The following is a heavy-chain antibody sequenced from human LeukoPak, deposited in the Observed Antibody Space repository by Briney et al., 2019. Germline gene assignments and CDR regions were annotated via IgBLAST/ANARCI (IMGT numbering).Heavy chain of an antibody. CDR3: ARCGARDCSSTSCPARYYYYGMDV. Sequence: GASVEVSCKASGYTFTGYYMHWVRQAPGQGLEWMGWINPNSGGTNYAQKFQGRVTITRDTSASTAYMELSSLRSEDTAVYYCARCGARDCSSTSCPARYYYYGMDVWGQGTTVTVSS. V-gene: IGHV1-2*02. J-gene: IGHJ6*02. CDR2: INPNSGGT. CDR1: GYTFTGYY. D-gene: IGHD2-2*01.